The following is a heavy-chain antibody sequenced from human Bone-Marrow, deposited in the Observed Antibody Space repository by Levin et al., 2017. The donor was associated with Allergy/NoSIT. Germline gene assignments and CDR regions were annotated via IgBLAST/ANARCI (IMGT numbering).Heavy chain of an antibody. CDR3: ARASTAVAGTVRYFDL. J-gene: IGHJ2*01. CDR1: GGSVSSGSYY. Sequence: SQTLSLTCTVSGGSVSSGSYYWSWIRQPPGKGLEWIGYIYYSGSTNYNPSLKSRVTISVDTSKNQFSLKLSSVTAADTAVYYCARASTAVAGTVRYFDLWGRGTLVTVSS. CDR2: IYYSGST. V-gene: IGHV4-61*01. D-gene: IGHD6-19*01.